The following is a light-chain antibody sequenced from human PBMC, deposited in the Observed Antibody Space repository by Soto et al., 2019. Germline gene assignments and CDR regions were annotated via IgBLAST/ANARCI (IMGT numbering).Light chain of an antibody. J-gene: IGKJ5*01. CDR2: DTS. V-gene: IGKV3-11*01. Sequence: VLTQSPATLSLAPWAIFTLSCRASQFLSSYLSWYQQIPGQPPRLLIYDTSNRVTGIPARFSGSRSGTDFTLTISRLEPEDFAVYFCHQRNKFGQGTRLEIK. CDR3: HQRNK. CDR1: QFLSSY.